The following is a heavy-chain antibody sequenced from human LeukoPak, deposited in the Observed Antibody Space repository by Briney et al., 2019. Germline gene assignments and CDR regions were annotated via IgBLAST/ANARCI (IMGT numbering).Heavy chain of an antibody. CDR3: AREASGSYPAFDY. Sequence: PGGSLRLSCAASGFTFSSSAMSWVRQAPGKGLEWVSSISGSGSGGSTYYADSVKGRFTISRDNAKNSLYLQMNSLRAEDTAVYYCAREASGSYPAFDYWGQGTLVTVSS. CDR2: ISGSGSGGST. D-gene: IGHD1-26*01. J-gene: IGHJ4*02. V-gene: IGHV3-23*01. CDR1: GFTFSSSA.